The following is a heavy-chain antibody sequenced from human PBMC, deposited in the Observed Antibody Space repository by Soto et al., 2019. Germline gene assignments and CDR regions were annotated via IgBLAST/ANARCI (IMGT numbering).Heavy chain of an antibody. CDR1: GFTFSSYA. D-gene: IGHD2-15*01. CDR2: LSGGGGST. J-gene: IGHJ4*02. CDR3: ARRGGGWLMDY. V-gene: IGHV3-23*01. Sequence: EVQLLESAGGLVQPGGSLRLSCAASGFTFSSYAMTLVRQAPGKGLEWVSALSGGGGSTYYAGSVKGRFTISRDNSMNTLYLQMNSLRAEDTAVYYCARRGGGWLMDYWCQGTLVTVSS.